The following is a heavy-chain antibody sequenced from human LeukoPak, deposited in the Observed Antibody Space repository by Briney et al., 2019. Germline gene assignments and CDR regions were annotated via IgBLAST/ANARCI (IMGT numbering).Heavy chain of an antibody. V-gene: IGHV3-48*02. D-gene: IGHD3-9*01. CDR3: ASRLVTPRGFDP. J-gene: IGHJ5*02. CDR1: GFNFRNYS. Sequence: GSLRPLCAASGFNFRNYSISWGRQAPGKGLELVSYISSSSSTIYYADSVKGRFTISRDNAKNSLYLQMNSLRDEDTAVYYCASRLVTPRGFDPWGQGTLVTVSS. CDR2: ISSSSSTI.